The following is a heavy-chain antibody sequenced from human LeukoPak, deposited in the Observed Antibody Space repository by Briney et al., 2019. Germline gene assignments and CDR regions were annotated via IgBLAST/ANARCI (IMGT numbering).Heavy chain of an antibody. J-gene: IGHJ6*03. CDR3: ARDIVVVPAAPTYYYYMDV. D-gene: IGHD2-2*01. CDR2: IYYSGST. Sequence: SETLSLTCTVSGGSISSSSYYWGWIRQPPGKGLEWIGSIYYSGSTYYNPSLKSRVTISVDTSKNQFSLKLSSVTAADTAVYYCARDIVVVPAAPTYYYYMDVWGKGTTVTVSS. CDR1: GGSISSSSYY. V-gene: IGHV4-39*07.